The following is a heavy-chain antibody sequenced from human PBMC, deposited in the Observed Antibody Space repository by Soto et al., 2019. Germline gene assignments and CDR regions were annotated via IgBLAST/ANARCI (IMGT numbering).Heavy chain of an antibody. CDR3: AKVGCGSECYYLVDN. CDR2: ISGSGGRT. J-gene: IGHJ4*01. CDR1: GFTFSSYA. Sequence: EVQLLESGGGLVQPGGSLRLSCAASGFTFSSYAMKWVRQAPGKGLEWVSGISGSGGRTYYAESVKGRFTISRDNSKNTLYLQMNSLRAEDTDVYYCAKVGCGSECYYLVDNWGHGILVTVSS. D-gene: IGHD2-21*01. V-gene: IGHV3-23*01.